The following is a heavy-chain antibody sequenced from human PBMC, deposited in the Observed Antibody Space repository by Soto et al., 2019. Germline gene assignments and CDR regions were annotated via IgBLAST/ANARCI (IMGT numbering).Heavy chain of an antibody. CDR1: GFVFRNFG. V-gene: IGHV3-30*03. J-gene: IGHJ4*02. CDR2: ISGDGNDK. CDR3: VQGASGAHQPLDS. Sequence: QVQLVESGGGVVQPGRSLRLSCAASGFVFRNFGMHWVRRGPGKGLEWVATISGDGNDKYYPDSMKGRFTISRDNFNNTLYLQLNGLRPEDTAVYHCVQGASGAHQPLDSWGQGVLVTVSS. D-gene: IGHD1-26*01.